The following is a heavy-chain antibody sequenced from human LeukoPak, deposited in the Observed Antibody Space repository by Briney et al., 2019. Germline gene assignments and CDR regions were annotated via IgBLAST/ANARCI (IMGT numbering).Heavy chain of an antibody. V-gene: IGHV3-7*03. Sequence: PGGSLRLSCVTSGFTFTNHWMSWVRQAPGKGLEWVANIREDGGHTNYVDSVKGRFTISRDNAKNSLFLQMDGLRVDGTAVYYCARGEFGVVTPTDYWGQGTLVTVSS. D-gene: IGHD3-3*01. J-gene: IGHJ4*02. CDR1: GFTFTNHW. CDR2: IREDGGHT. CDR3: ARGEFGVVTPTDY.